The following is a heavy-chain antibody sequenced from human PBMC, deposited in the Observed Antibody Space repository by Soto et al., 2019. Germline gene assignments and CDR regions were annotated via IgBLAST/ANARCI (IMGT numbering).Heavy chain of an antibody. CDR3: AGGGVVAATLGWFDP. CDR1: GGSISSYY. V-gene: IGHV4-59*08. CDR2: IYYSGST. Sequence: QVQLQESGPGLVKPSETLSLTCTVSGGSISSYYWSWIRQPPGKGLEWIGYIYYSGSTNYNPSLKSRVTISVDTSKTQVPLKLSSVTAADTAVYYCAGGGVVAATLGWFDPWGQGTLVTVSS. J-gene: IGHJ5*02. D-gene: IGHD2-15*01.